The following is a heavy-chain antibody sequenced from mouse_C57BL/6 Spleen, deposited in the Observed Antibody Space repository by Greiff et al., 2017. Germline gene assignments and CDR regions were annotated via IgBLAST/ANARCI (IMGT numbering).Heavy chain of an antibody. V-gene: IGHV1-82*01. CDR2: IYPGDGDT. Sequence: QVQLQQSGPELVKPGASVKISCTASGYAFSSSWMNWVKQRPGKGLEWIGRIYPGDGDTNYNGKFKGKATLTADKSSSTAYMQLSSLTSEDSAVYFCARSYGNPWFAYWGQGTLVTVSA. J-gene: IGHJ3*01. CDR1: GYAFSSSW. D-gene: IGHD2-1*01. CDR3: ARSYGNPWFAY.